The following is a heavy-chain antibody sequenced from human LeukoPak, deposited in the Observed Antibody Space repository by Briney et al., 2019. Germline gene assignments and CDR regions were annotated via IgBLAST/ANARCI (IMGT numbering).Heavy chain of an antibody. J-gene: IGHJ6*03. V-gene: IGHV1-69*13. CDR2: IIPIFGTA. Sequence: ASVNVSFKASGGTFISYAVSWVRQAPGQGREWMGGIIPIFGTANYAQKLQGRVTITADESTSTAYMELSSLRSEDTAVYYCAREWRFQGSGSYYPPYYYMDVWGKGTTVTVSS. CDR3: AREWRFQGSGSYYPPYYYMDV. CDR1: GGTFISYA. D-gene: IGHD3-10*01.